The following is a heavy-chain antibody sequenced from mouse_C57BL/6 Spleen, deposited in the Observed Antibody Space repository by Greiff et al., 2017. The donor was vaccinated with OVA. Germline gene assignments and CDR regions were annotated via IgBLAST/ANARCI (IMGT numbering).Heavy chain of an antibody. CDR3: ARRGEKTYYSNPGAMDY. J-gene: IGHJ4*01. CDR2: INPNNGGT. D-gene: IGHD2-5*01. Sequence: VQLKQSGPELEKPGASVKIPCKASGYTFTDYNMDWVKQSQGKSLEWIGDINPNNGGTIYNQKFKGKATLTVDKSSSTAYMELRSLTSEDTAVYYCARRGEKTYYSNPGAMDYWGQGTSVTVSS. V-gene: IGHV1-18*01. CDR1: GYTFTDYN.